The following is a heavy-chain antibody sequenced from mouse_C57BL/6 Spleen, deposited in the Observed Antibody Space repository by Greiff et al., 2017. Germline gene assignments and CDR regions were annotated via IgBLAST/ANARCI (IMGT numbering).Heavy chain of an antibody. Sequence: LQPGAELVRPGTSVKLSCKASGYTFTSYWMHWVKQRPGQGLEWIGVIDPSDSYTNYNQKFKGKATLTVDTSSSTAYMQLSSLTSEDSAVYYCARDGYYPDYYAMDYWGQGTSVTVSS. CDR1: GYTFTSYW. D-gene: IGHD2-3*01. V-gene: IGHV1-59*01. CDR2: IDPSDSYT. CDR3: ARDGYYPDYYAMDY. J-gene: IGHJ4*01.